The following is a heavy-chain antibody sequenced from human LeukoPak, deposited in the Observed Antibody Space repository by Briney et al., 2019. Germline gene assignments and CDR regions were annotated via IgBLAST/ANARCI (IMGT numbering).Heavy chain of an antibody. V-gene: IGHV4-34*01. CDR2: INHSGST. CDR3: ARDMEGGYYYYGMDV. Sequence: SETLSLTCAVYGGSFSGYYWSWIRQPPGKGLEWIGEINHSGSTNYNPSLKSRVTMSVDTSRNQFSLKLSSVTAADTAVYYCARDMEGGYYYYGMDVWGQGTTVTVSS. J-gene: IGHJ6*02. D-gene: IGHD3-16*01. CDR1: GGSFSGYY.